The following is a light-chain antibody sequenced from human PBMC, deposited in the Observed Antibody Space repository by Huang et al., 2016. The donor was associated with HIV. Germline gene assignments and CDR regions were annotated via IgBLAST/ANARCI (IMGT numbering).Light chain of an antibody. Sequence: DIQLTQSPSSVSASVGDRVTITCRGSPGIGTWLAWYQQKPGKAPKLLIYSTSSLQSGVPARFSGSGSGADFTLTISSLQPEDFATYYCQQANSFPYTFGQGTKLEIK. CDR2: STS. V-gene: IGKV1-12*01. J-gene: IGKJ2*01. CDR1: PGIGTW. CDR3: QQANSFPYT.